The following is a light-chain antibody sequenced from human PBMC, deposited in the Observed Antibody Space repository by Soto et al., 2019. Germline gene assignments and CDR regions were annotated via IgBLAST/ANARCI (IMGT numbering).Light chain of an antibody. Sequence: QSVLTQSPSASASLGASVKFTCTLSSGHSSNAVAWHQQQPEKGPRFLMKINSDGSHSKGDGIPDRFSGSSSGAERYLTISSLQSEDEADYYCQTWGTGTVVFGGGTKLTVL. CDR3: QTWGTGTVV. J-gene: IGLJ2*01. V-gene: IGLV4-69*01. CDR2: INSDGSH. CDR1: SGHSSNA.